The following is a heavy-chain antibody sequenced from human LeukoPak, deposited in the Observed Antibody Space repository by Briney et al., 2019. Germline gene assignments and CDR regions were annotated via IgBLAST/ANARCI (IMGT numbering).Heavy chain of an antibody. CDR2: ISGRSSYT. Sequence: GGSLRLSCAASGFILSDYYMSWIRQAPGKGLEWVSYISGRSSYTNYADSVNGRFTISRDNAKNSLNLQMNSLRAEDTAVYYCARLAYCGGDCFYWVDYWGQGTLVTVSS. J-gene: IGHJ4*02. V-gene: IGHV3-11*03. D-gene: IGHD2-21*02. CDR1: GFILSDYY. CDR3: ARLAYCGGDCFYWVDY.